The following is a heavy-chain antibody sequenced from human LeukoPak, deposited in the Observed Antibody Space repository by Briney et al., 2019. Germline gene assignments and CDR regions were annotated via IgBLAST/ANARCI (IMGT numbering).Heavy chain of an antibody. CDR3: ARGLIYYDSSGYYWTLTPYFDY. CDR2: INHSGST. CDR1: GGSISNHY. J-gene: IGHJ4*02. D-gene: IGHD3-22*01. V-gene: IGHV4-34*01. Sequence: PSETLSLTCTVSGGSISNHYWSWIRQPPGKGLEWIGEINHSGSTNYNPSLKSRVTISVDTSKNQFSLKLSSVTAADTAVYYCARGLIYYDSSGYYWTLTPYFDYWGQGTLVTVSS.